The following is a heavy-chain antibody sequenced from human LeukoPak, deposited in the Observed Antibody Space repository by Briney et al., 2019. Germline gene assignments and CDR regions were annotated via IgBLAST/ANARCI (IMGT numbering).Heavy chain of an antibody. Sequence: SETLSLTCTVSDDSIRSTSYYWGWIRQPPGKGLEWIGSIYYSGDTYYNPSLKSRVTIAVDTSKNQFSLKLSSVTAADTAVYYCARRKSFYDSSGYFDHWGRGTLVTVS. CDR2: IYYSGDT. V-gene: IGHV4-39*01. D-gene: IGHD3-22*01. CDR3: ARRKSFYDSSGYFDH. CDR1: DDSIRSTSYY. J-gene: IGHJ4*02.